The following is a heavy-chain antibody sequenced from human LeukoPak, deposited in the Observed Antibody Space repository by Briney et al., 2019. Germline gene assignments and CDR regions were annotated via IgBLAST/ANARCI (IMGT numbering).Heavy chain of an antibody. V-gene: IGHV3-21*01. CDR3: AREVVIVVEPAANTIDY. D-gene: IGHD2-2*01. CDR1: GFTFRDYT. Sequence: GGSLRLPCVASGFTFRDYTMNWVRQAPGKGLEWVSAISKSSTYIKYADSVKGRFTVSRDNAKNSLFLQMNSLRVEDTAVYYCAREVVIVVEPAANTIDYWGQGTRVTVSS. J-gene: IGHJ4*02. CDR2: ISKSSTYI.